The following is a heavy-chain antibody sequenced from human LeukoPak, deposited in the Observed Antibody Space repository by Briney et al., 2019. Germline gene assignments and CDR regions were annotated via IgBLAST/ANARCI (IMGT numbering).Heavy chain of an antibody. V-gene: IGHV3-21*01. CDR2: ISSSSSYI. CDR1: GFTFSSYS. Sequence: PGGSLILSCAASGFTFSSYSMNWVRQAPGKGLEWVSSISSSSSYIYYADSVKGRFTISRDNAKNSLYLQMNSLRAEDTAVYYCARGRGSFWYFDYWGQGTLVTVSS. CDR3: ARGRGSFWYFDY. D-gene: IGHD1-26*01. J-gene: IGHJ4*02.